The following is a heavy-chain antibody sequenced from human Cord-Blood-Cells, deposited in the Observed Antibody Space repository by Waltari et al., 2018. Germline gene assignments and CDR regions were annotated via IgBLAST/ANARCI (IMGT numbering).Heavy chain of an antibody. J-gene: IGHJ4*02. V-gene: IGHV3-48*03. CDR3: ARGGSSWYYFDY. CDR1: GFTLRSYE. CDR2: ISSSGSTI. D-gene: IGHD6-13*01. Sequence: EVPLVESGGGLVQPGGSLSISCAASGFTLRSYEMNWVRQAPGKGLELVSYISSSGSTIYYADSVKGRFTISRDNAKNSLYLQMNSLRAEDTAVYYCARGGSSWYYFDYWGQGTLVTVSS.